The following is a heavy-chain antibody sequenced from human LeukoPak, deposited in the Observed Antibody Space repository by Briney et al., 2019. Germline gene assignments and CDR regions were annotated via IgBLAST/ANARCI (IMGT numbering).Heavy chain of an antibody. CDR2: IYHSGST. Sequence: SETLSLTCAVSGYSLSRGYYWGWIRQPPGKGLEWIGSIYHSGSTYYNPSLKSRVTISVDTSKNQFSLNLSSVTAADTATYYCARYGVPYYYYYMDVWGKGTTVTVFS. D-gene: IGHD4-17*01. J-gene: IGHJ6*03. CDR1: GYSLSRGYY. CDR3: ARYGVPYYYYYMDV. V-gene: IGHV4-38-2*01.